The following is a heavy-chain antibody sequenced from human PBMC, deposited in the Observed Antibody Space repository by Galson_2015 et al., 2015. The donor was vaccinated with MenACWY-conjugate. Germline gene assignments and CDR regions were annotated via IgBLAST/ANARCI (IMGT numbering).Heavy chain of an antibody. CDR3: ARGRGSYYYGMNV. V-gene: IGHV1-46*02. CDR2: INPYGGST. J-gene: IGHJ6*02. D-gene: IGHD1-26*01. Sequence: SVKVSCKASGYTFNTYYMHWVRQAPGQGLEWVGIINPYGGSTTYAQKFQGRVTMTRDTSTSTVYMELSSLRSEDTAVYYCARGRGSYYYGMNVWGQGTTVTVSS. CDR1: GYTFNTYY.